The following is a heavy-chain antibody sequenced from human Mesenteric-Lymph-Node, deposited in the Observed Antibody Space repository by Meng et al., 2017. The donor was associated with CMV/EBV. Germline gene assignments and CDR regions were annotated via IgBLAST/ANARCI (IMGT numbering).Heavy chain of an antibody. V-gene: IGHV3-74*01. CDR1: GFTFSSYW. CDR3: ARDSRYNWNARPWYYFDY. CDR2: INSDGSST. D-gene: IGHD1-20*01. Sequence: GESLKISCAASGFTFSSYWMHWVRQAPGKGLVWVSRINSDGSSTSYADSVKGRFTISRDNAKNTLYLQMNSLRAEDTAVYYCARDSRYNWNARPWYYFDYWGQGTLVTVSS. J-gene: IGHJ4*02.